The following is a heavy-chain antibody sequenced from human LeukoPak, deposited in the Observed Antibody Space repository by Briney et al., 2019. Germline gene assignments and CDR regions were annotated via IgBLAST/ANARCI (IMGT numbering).Heavy chain of an antibody. J-gene: IGHJ5*02. V-gene: IGHV4-59*04. CDR3: ARRIAVAGTRLYWFDP. D-gene: IGHD6-19*01. Sequence: SSETLSLTCSVSDDSITMYYWTWVRQPPGKGLEWIGSISDSGSAYYNPSLKSRVVISVDPSKKQFSLKVTSVTAADTAVYYCARRIAVAGTRLYWFDPWGQGTLVTVSS. CDR2: ISDSGSA. CDR1: DDSITMYY.